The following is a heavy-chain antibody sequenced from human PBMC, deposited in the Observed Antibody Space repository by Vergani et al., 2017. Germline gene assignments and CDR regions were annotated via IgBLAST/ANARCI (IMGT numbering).Heavy chain of an antibody. D-gene: IGHD1-7*01. CDR3: AKXRVNRMNNWNYGSDAFDI. V-gene: IGHV3-23*01. J-gene: IGHJ3*02. CDR1: GFTFSSYA. CDR2: ISGSGGST. Sequence: EVQLLESGGGLVQPGGSLRLSCAASGFTFSSYAMSWVRQAPGKGLEWVSAISGSGGSTYYADSVKGRFTISRDNSKNTLYLQMNSLRAEDTAVYYCAKXRVNRMNNWNYGSDAFDIWGQGTMVNVSS.